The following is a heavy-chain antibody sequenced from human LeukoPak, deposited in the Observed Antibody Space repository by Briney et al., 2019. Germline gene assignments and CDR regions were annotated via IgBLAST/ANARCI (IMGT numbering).Heavy chain of an antibody. CDR1: GFTFSTYA. V-gene: IGHV3-23*01. CDR3: ARRESTDY. CDR2: ISGNGGST. Sequence: PGGSLRLSCAASGFTFSTYAMSWVRQAPGKGLEWVSTISGNGGSTYYADSVKGRFTISRDNSKNSLYLQMNSLRAEDTAVYYCARRESTDYWGQGTLVTVSS. J-gene: IGHJ4*02.